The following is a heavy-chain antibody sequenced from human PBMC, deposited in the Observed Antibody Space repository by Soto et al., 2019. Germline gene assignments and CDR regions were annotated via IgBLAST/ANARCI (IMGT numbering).Heavy chain of an antibody. J-gene: IGHJ3*02. V-gene: IGHV4-39*01. D-gene: IGHD6-19*01. CDR3: ARPIAVADYDAFAI. Sequence: SETLSLTCTVSGGSISSSSYYWGWIRQPPGKGLEWIGSVYYSGSTYYNPSLKSRVTISVDTSKNQFSLKLSSVTAADTAVYYCARPIAVADYDAFAIWGQGTMVTVSS. CDR2: VYYSGST. CDR1: GGSISSSSYY.